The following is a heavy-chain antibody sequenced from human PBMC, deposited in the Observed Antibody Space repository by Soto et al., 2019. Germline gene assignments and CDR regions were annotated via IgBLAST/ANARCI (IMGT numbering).Heavy chain of an antibody. Sequence: QVQLQESGPGLVKPSETLSLTCTVSGGSVSSGSYYWSWIRQPPGKGLEWIGYIYYSGSTNYNPYLKSRVPISVDTSKNQFSLKLSSVTAADTAVYYCARSGGRVGSVPAAIPYFDYWGQGTLVTVSS. CDR2: IYYSGST. D-gene: IGHD2-2*02. J-gene: IGHJ4*02. CDR1: GGSVSSGSYY. CDR3: ARSGGRVGSVPAAIPYFDY. V-gene: IGHV4-61*01.